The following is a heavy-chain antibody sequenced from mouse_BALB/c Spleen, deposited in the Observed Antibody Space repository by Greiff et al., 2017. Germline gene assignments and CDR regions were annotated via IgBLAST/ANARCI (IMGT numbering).Heavy chain of an antibody. Sequence: DVMLVESGGGLVKPGGSLKLSCAASGFTFSDYYMYWVRQTPEKRLEWVATISDGGSYTYYPDSVKGRFTISRDNAKNNLYLQMSSLKSEDTAMYYCARAHYYGSSSFAYWGQGTLVTVSA. CDR2: ISDGGSYT. CDR3: ARAHYYGSSSFAY. V-gene: IGHV5-4*02. J-gene: IGHJ3*01. D-gene: IGHD1-1*01. CDR1: GFTFSDYY.